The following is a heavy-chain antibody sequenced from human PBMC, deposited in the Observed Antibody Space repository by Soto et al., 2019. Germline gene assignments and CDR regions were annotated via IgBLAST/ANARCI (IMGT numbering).Heavy chain of an antibody. CDR3: AKDHEVAAAATNFDY. V-gene: IGHV3-23*01. CDR2: ISGSGGST. Sequence: GGSLRLSCAASGFTFSSYAMSWVRQAPGKGLEWVSAISGSGGSTYYADSVKGRFTNSRDNSKNTLYLQMNSLRAEDTAVYYCAKDHEVAAAATNFDYWGQGTLVTVSS. CDR1: GFTFSSYA. J-gene: IGHJ4*02. D-gene: IGHD6-13*01.